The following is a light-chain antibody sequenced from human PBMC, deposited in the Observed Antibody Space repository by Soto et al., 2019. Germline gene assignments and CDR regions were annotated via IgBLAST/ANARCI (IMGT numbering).Light chain of an antibody. CDR1: SSDVGGYNY. CDR3: CSYAGSYTYV. J-gene: IGLJ1*01. Sequence: QSALTQPRSVSGSPGQSVTISCTGTSSDVGGYNYVSWYQQHPGKAPKLMIYDVNKRPSGVPDRFSGSKSCNTASLTISGLQAEDEADYYCCSYAGSYTYVFGTGTKLTVL. CDR2: DVN. V-gene: IGLV2-11*01.